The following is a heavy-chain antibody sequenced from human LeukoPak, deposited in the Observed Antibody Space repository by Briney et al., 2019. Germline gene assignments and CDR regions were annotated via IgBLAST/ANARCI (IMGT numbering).Heavy chain of an antibody. CDR1: GFTVSSNY. V-gene: IGHV3-53*01. CDR2: SYSGGST. D-gene: IGHD2-21*02. CDR3: ARDEYCGGDCYSD. Sequence: GGSLRLSCAASGFTVSSNYMSWVRQAPGKGLEWVSVSYSGGSTYYADSVKGRFTISRDNSKNTLYLQMNSLRAEDTAVYYCARDEYCGGDCYSDWGQGTLVTVSS. J-gene: IGHJ4*02.